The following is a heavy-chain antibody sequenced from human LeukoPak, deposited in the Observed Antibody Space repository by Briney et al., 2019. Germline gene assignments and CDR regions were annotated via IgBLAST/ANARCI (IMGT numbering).Heavy chain of an antibody. CDR2: ITSSSSYI. V-gene: IGHV3-21*01. CDR3: ARDGDTVLTRGYYYYMDV. J-gene: IGHJ6*03. D-gene: IGHD4-23*01. CDR1: GFTFSSYT. Sequence: PGGSLTLSCAASGFTFSSYTMNWVRQAPGKGPEWVSSITSSSSYIYYADSVKGRFTISRDNARNSLYLQMNSLRAEDTALYYCARDGDTVLTRGYYYYMDVWGKGTTVTVSS.